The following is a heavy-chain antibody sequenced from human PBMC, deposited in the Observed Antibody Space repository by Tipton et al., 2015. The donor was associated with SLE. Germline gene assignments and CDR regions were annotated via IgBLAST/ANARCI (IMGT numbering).Heavy chain of an antibody. V-gene: IGHV4-59*08. CDR2: VYHSGST. Sequence: TLSLTCTVSGASISTYYWGWVRQPPGKGLEWIATVYHSGSTYYNPSLKSRATISVDTSKNQFSLTLRSVTAADTAVYFCARSGSAFDVWGQGTVVTVSS. J-gene: IGHJ3*01. CDR3: ARSGSAFDV. CDR1: GASISTYY. D-gene: IGHD1-14*01.